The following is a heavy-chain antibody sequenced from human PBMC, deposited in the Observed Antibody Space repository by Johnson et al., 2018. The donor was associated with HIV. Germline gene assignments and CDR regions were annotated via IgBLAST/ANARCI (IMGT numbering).Heavy chain of an antibody. CDR1: GFTFSSYA. CDR3: ARGGVVHDAFDK. J-gene: IGHJ3*02. V-gene: IGHV3-30*04. D-gene: IGHD2-2*01. Sequence: HVQLVESGGGVVQPGRSLRLSCAASGFTFSSYAMHWVRQAPAKGLQWVAVISYDGKNKDYADPVKGRFTLSRDNSKNTLYLQLSSLRTEDTAVFYCARGGVVHDAFDKWGQGTMVTVSS. CDR2: ISYDGKNK.